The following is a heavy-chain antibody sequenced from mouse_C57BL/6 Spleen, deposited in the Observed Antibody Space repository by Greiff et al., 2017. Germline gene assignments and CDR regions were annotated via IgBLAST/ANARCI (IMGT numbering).Heavy chain of an antibody. Sequence: QVQLQQPGAELVRPGSSVKLSCKASGYTFTSYWMHWVKQRPIQGLEWIGNIDPSDSETHYNQKFKDKATLTVDKSSSTAYMQLSSLTSEDSAVYYCARGNYYGSREDYFDYWGQGTTLTVSS. D-gene: IGHD1-1*01. CDR3: ARGNYYGSREDYFDY. J-gene: IGHJ2*01. CDR2: IDPSDSET. V-gene: IGHV1-52*01. CDR1: GYTFTSYW.